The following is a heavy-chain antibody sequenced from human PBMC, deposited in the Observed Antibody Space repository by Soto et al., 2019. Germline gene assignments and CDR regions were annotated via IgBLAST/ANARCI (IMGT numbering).Heavy chain of an antibody. V-gene: IGHV4-59*12. CDR1: GGSISSYY. J-gene: IGHJ6*02. Sequence: SETLSLTCTVSGGSISSYYWSWIRQPPGKGLEWIGYIYYSGSTNYNPSLKSRVTISVDTSKNQFSLKLSSVTAADTAVYYCAREAAVHYYYYGKAVWGQGTTVTVSS. CDR2: IYYSGST. D-gene: IGHD6-13*01. CDR3: AREAAVHYYYYGKAV.